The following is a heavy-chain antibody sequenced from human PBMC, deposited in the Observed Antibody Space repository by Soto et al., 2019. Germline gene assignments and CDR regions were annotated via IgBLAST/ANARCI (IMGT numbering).Heavy chain of an antibody. J-gene: IGHJ4*02. CDR1: GFTFSSYA. CDR3: AKDYSSSWCYDY. Sequence: HPGGSLRLSCAASGFTFSSYAMSWVRQAPGKGLEWVSAISGSGGSTYYADSVKGRFTISRDNSKNTLYLQMNSLRAEDTAVYYCAKDYSSSWCYDYWGQGTLVTVSS. D-gene: IGHD6-13*01. CDR2: ISGSGGST. V-gene: IGHV3-23*01.